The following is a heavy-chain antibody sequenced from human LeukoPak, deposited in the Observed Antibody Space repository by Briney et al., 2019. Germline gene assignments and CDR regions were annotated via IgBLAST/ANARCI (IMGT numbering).Heavy chain of an antibody. Sequence: GGSLRLSCAASGFTFSDYYMSWIRQAPGKGLEWVSYISSSGSTIYYADSVMGRFTISRDNSKNTLYLQLNSLSADDTAVYYCAKMGDSSGWYVGEAFDIWGQGTMVTVSS. D-gene: IGHD6-19*01. CDR2: ISSSGSTI. CDR3: AKMGDSSGWYVGEAFDI. CDR1: GFTFSDYY. V-gene: IGHV3-11*01. J-gene: IGHJ3*02.